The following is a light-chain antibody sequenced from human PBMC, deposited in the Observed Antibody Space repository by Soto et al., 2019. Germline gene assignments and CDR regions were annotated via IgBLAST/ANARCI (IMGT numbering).Light chain of an antibody. V-gene: IGKV1-39*01. CDR2: AAS. Sequence: DIQMTQSPSSLSASVGDRVTITCRASQSISSYLNWYQQKPGKAPKLLIYAASSLQSGVPSRFSGSGSGTDLTLTISSLQPEDFATYYCQQSYSTPFGFGQGTRLEIK. J-gene: IGKJ5*01. CDR3: QQSYSTPFG. CDR1: QSISSY.